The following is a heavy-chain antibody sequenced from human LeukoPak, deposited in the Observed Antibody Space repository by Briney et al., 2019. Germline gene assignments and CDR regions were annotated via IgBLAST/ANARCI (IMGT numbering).Heavy chain of an antibody. CDR2: INSDESST. Sequence: PGGSLRLSCAASGFTYSSYYMLWARQAPGKGLVWVSRINSDESSTSYADSVKGRFTISRDNAKNTVYLKMNSLRAEDTAVYYCARVLGSQIDYWGQGTLVTVSS. CDR3: ARVLGSQIDY. J-gene: IGHJ4*02. D-gene: IGHD3-10*01. V-gene: IGHV3-74*01. CDR1: GFTYSSYY.